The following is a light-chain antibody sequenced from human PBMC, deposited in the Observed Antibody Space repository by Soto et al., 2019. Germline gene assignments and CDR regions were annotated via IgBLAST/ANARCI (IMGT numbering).Light chain of an antibody. CDR1: LPISTY. J-gene: IGKJ4*01. V-gene: IGKV1-27*01. CDR3: QKYNSAPLT. Sequence: GDSVTITCRASLPISTYLAWYQQKPGKIPQLLLSAASTLQAGVPSRFSGSGSGTDFTLTIRSLQPEDVAAYYCQKYNSAPLTFGGGTKVYIK. CDR2: AAS.